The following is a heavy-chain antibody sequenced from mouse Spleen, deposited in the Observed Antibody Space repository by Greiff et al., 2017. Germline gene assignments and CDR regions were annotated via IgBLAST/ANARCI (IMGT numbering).Heavy chain of an antibody. CDR2: ISYSGST. D-gene: IGHD2-12*01. Sequence: EVMLVESGPGLVKPSQSLSLTCTVTGYSITSDYAWNWIRQFPGNKLEWMGYISYSGSTSYNPSLKSRISITRDTSKNQFFLQLNSVTTEDTATYYCARFANDGAMDYWGQGASVTVSS. CDR1: GYSITSDYA. V-gene: IGHV3-2*02. CDR3: ARFANDGAMDY. J-gene: IGHJ4*01.